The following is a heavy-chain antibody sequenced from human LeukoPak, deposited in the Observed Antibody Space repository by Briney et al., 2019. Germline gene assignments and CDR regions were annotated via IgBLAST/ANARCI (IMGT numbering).Heavy chain of an antibody. Sequence: GGSLTLSCAASGFTFSSYGMHWVGQAPGKGREWVAVIWYDGSNKYYADSVKGRFTISRDNSKNTLYLQMNSLRAEDTAVYYCARDSFHDYGDHYFDYWGQGTLVTVSS. V-gene: IGHV3-33*01. J-gene: IGHJ4*02. CDR2: IWYDGSNK. CDR3: ARDSFHDYGDHYFDY. CDR1: GFTFSSYG. D-gene: IGHD4-17*01.